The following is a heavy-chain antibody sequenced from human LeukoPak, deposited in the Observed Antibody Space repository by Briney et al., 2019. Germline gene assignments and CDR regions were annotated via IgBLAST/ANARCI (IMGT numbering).Heavy chain of an antibody. V-gene: IGHV3-23*01. CDR2: ISFSGGST. D-gene: IGHD1-26*01. CDR3: AKAGGHSPYYALDV. J-gene: IGHJ6*02. CDR1: GITFNSYA. Sequence: GGSLRLSCAASGITFNSYAMSWVRQAPGKGLEWVSTISFSGGSTYYADSVKGRFSISRDNSNNTLYLQTSSLRTEDTAVYYCAKAGGHSPYYALDVWGQGTTVTVSS.